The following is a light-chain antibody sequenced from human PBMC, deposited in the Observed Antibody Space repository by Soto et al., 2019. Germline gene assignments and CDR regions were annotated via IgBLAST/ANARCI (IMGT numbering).Light chain of an antibody. CDR2: EVA. J-gene: IGLJ3*02. Sequence: QSVLTQPASVSGSLGQSITMSCTGSSSDIGHYKFVSWYQQHPGKAPRLIIYEVANRPSGVSNRFSGSKSGNTASLTISGLQADDDGEYYGTAYTPISLLFGGGTQLTVL. CDR1: SSDIGHYKF. V-gene: IGLV2-14*01. CDR3: TAYTPISLL.